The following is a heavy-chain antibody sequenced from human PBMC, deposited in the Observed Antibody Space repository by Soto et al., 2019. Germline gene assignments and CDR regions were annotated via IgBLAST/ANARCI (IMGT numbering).Heavy chain of an antibody. CDR2: IYYSGTT. CDR3: ARTPRAGGRWLDP. V-gene: IGHV4-31*11. D-gene: IGHD1-26*01. Sequence: SETLSLTCAVSGGSIKTGGYYWTWIRQHPGKGLEWIGYIYYSGTTNYNPSLESRVTISVDTSKNQFSLRLSSVTAADTAVYYCARTPRAGGRWLDPWDQGPLGTVSS. J-gene: IGHJ5*02. CDR1: GGSIKTGGYY.